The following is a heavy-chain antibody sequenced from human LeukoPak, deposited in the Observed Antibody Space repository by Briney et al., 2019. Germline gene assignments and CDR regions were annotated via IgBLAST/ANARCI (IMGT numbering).Heavy chain of an antibody. Sequence: GASVKVSCKASGYTFTSYDINWVRQATGQGLEWMGWMNPNSGNTGYAQKFQGRVTITADKSTSTAYMELSSLRSEDTAVYYCARHNENIVATIGDYMDVWGKGTTVTVSS. CDR2: MNPNSGNT. CDR1: GYTFTSYD. CDR3: ARHNENIVATIGDYMDV. D-gene: IGHD5-12*01. J-gene: IGHJ6*03. V-gene: IGHV1-8*01.